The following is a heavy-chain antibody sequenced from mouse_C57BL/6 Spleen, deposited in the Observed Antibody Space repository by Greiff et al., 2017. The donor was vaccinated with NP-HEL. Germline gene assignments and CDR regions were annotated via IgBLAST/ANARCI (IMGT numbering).Heavy chain of an antibody. CDR3: ARYGPYYFDY. CDR1: GYTFTYHT. J-gene: IGHJ2*01. CDR2: IYPRDGGT. Sequence: QVQLKESDAELVKPGASVKISCKVSGYTFTYHTVHWMKQRPEQGLEWIGYIYPRDGGTKYNEKFKGKATSTADKSSSTAYMQLNSLTSEDSAVYFCARYGPYYFDYWGQGTTLTVSS. D-gene: IGHD1-1*01. V-gene: IGHV1-78*01.